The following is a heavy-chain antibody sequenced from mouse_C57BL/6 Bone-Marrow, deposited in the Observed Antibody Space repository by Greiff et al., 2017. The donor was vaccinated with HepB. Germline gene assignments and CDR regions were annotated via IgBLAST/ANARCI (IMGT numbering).Heavy chain of an antibody. V-gene: IGHV1-55*01. J-gene: IGHJ3*01. Sequence: VKLQQPGAELVKPGASVKMSCKASGYTFTSYWITWVKQRPGQGLEWIGDIYPGSGSTNYNEKFKSKATLTVDTSSSTAYMQLSSLTSEDSAVYYCARRGDWDEGFAYWGQGTLVTVSA. D-gene: IGHD4-1*01. CDR2: IYPGSGST. CDR3: ARRGDWDEGFAY. CDR1: GYTFTSYW.